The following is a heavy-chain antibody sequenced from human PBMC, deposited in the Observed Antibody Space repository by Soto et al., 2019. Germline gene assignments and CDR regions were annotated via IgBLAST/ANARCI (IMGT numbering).Heavy chain of an antibody. CDR3: ARDRNNWNDGYYYYYMDV. D-gene: IGHD1-20*01. Sequence: GGSLRLSCAASGFTFSSYWMSWVRQAPGKGLEWVANIKQDGSEKYYVDSVKGRFTISRDNAKNSLYLQMNSLSAEDTAVYYCARDRNNWNDGYYYYYMDVWGKGTTVTVSS. CDR2: IKQDGSEK. V-gene: IGHV3-7*03. CDR1: GFTFSSYW. J-gene: IGHJ6*03.